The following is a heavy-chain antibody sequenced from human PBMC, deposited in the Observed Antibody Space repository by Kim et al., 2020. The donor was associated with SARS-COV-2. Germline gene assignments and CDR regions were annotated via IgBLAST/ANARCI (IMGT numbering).Heavy chain of an antibody. V-gene: IGHV4-4*07. CDR3: VTMTPRIY. D-gene: IGHD3-22*01. J-gene: IGHJ4*02. Sequence: TGLTNYNPSLKSRVRMSIDTSKNQFSLKLTSVTAVDTAVYYCVTMTPRIYWGQGTLVTVSS. CDR2: TGLT.